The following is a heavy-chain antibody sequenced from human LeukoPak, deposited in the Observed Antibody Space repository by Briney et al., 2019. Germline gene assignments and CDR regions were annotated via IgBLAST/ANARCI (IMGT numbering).Heavy chain of an antibody. J-gene: IGHJ5*02. V-gene: IGHV4-59*08. CDR2: IYQSGAT. CDR1: GGSISNYY. D-gene: IGHD3-10*01. Sequence: SETLSLTCIVSGGSISNYYWSWFRQPPGKGLEWIGYIYQSGATSYNPSLKSRVTISIDMSKNQISLKLSSVTAADTAVYYCATAGGLWFGTHNWFDPWGQGTLVTVS. CDR3: ATAGGLWFGTHNWFDP.